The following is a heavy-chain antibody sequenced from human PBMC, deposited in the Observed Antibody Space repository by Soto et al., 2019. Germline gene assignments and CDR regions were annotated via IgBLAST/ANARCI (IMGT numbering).Heavy chain of an antibody. J-gene: IGHJ2*01. CDR2: ISGSGGST. D-gene: IGHD4-17*01. CDR1: GFTFSSYA. Sequence: EVQLLESGGGLVQPGGSLRLSCAASGFTFSSYAMSWVRQAPGKGLEWVSAISGSGGSTYYADSVKGRFTISRDNSKNTLYLRMNSLRAEDTAVYYCAKTVMVTTRYFDLWGRGTLVTVSS. CDR3: AKTVMVTTRYFDL. V-gene: IGHV3-23*01.